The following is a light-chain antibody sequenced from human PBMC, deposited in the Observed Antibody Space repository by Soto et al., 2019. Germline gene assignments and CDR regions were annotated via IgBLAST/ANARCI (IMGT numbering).Light chain of an antibody. Sequence: DIVLTQSPGTLSLSPGVRATLSCRASQSVGSDLVWYRQKPGQAPRLLIYGASTRATGIPARFSGTGSGTEFTLTISSLQSEDFAVYYCQQYKNWPLFGQGTRLEI. J-gene: IGKJ5*01. V-gene: IGKV3-15*01. CDR3: QQYKNWPL. CDR1: QSVGSD. CDR2: GAS.